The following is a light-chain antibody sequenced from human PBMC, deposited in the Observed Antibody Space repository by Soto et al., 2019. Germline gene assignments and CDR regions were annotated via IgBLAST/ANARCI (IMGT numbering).Light chain of an antibody. Sequence: DIQMTQSPSTLSASVGDRVTITCRASQSISSWLAWYQQKPGKAPKRLIYMASSLESGVPSSFRGSGSGTEFNLTISSRQTDDFATHYCQQYETFGQGTKLEIK. CDR1: QSISSW. CDR3: QQYET. J-gene: IGKJ2*01. V-gene: IGKV1-5*03. CDR2: MAS.